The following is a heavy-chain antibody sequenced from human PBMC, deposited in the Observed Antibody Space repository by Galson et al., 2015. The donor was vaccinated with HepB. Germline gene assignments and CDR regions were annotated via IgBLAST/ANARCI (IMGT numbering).Heavy chain of an antibody. D-gene: IGHD5-24*01. J-gene: IGHJ4*02. Sequence: SLRLSCAAFGFIVSDNYMSWVRQAPGKGLEWVSVIYSGGSTYYADSVKGRFTISRDNSKNTLNLQMNSLRVDDTALYYCARDGGLRDGFTPFDSWGQGTLVTVSS. CDR3: ARDGGLRDGFTPFDS. CDR2: IYSGGST. CDR1: GFIVSDNY. V-gene: IGHV3-53*01.